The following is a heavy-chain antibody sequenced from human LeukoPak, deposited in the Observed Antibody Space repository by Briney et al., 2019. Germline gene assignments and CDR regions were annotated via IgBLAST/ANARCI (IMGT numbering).Heavy chain of an antibody. D-gene: IGHD2-15*01. J-gene: IGHJ6*02. V-gene: IGHV5-51*01. CDR2: IYPGDSDT. CDR3: ARQECSGGICYDYYYGLDV. Sequence: KDGESLKISCKGSGYNFTTYWIAWVRQMPGKGLEWMGIIYPGDSDTRYSPSFQGQVTISADKSISSAYLQWASLKASDTAMYYCARQECSGGICYDYYYGLDVWGQGTTVTVSS. CDR1: GYNFTTYW.